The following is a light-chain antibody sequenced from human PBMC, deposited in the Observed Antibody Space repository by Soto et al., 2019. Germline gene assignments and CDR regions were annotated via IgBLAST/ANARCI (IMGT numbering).Light chain of an antibody. CDR2: DAS. CDR3: QLDAIPPIT. V-gene: IGKV3D-20*01. CDR1: QSINSTS. J-gene: IGKJ5*01. Sequence: ERVARSCRASQSINSTSLILFHLKRGLAPRLLIHDASSRATGIPDRFSGTKSGTDFTLTIRRLEPEDAAVYYCQLDAIPPITFGQGTRLE.